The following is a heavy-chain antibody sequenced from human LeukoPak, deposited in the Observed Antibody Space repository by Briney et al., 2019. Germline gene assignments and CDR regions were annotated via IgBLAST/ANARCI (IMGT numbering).Heavy chain of an antibody. D-gene: IGHD5-12*01. CDR3: ARRGFGGYGPNVGSYFYYNDVDV. CDR2: IYESGSA. CDR1: GGSISRSHYY. J-gene: IGHJ6*02. Sequence: PSETLSLTCSVSGGSISRSHYYWDWIRQPPGKGLEWVGNIYESGSAYYSPSFKSRVTISVDTSKNQFSLKLYSVTAAATAVYFCARRGFGGYGPNVGSYFYYNDVDVWGQGTTVTVSS. V-gene: IGHV4-39*01.